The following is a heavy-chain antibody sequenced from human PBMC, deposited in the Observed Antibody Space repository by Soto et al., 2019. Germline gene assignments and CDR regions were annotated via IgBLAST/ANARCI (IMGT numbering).Heavy chain of an antibody. J-gene: IGHJ5*02. CDR3: ARVGRFDP. D-gene: IGHD1-26*01. CDR1: GGTFSSYT. Sequence: QVQLVQSGAEVKKPGSSVKVSCKASGGTFSSYTISWVPQAPGQGLEWMGRIIPILGIANYAQKFQGRVTITADKSTSTAYMELSSLRSVDTAVYYCARVGRFDPWGQGTLVTVSS. CDR2: IIPILGIA. V-gene: IGHV1-69*02.